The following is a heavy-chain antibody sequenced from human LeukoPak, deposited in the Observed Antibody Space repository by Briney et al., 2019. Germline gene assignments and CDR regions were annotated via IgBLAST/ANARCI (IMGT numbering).Heavy chain of an antibody. CDR3: ARARGPSQGSAYDY. V-gene: IGHV4-31*03. CDR2: IYYTGST. J-gene: IGHJ4*02. Sequence: SETLSLTCTVSGGSISSGGYSWTWIRQHSGKGLEWIGYIYYTGSTYYNPSLKSRVTISVDTSKNQFSLKLSSVTAADTAVYYCARARGPSQGSAYDYWGQGTLVTVSS. D-gene: IGHD3-22*01. CDR1: GGSISSGGYS.